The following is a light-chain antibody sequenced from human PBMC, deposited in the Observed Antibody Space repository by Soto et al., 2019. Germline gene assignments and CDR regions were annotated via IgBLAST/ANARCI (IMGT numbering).Light chain of an antibody. CDR2: GAS. J-gene: IGKJ1*01. CDR1: QSLSSN. V-gene: IGKV3-15*01. CDR3: QQNLGVHT. Sequence: EIVLTQSPATLCVSPGGRATLSCRASQSLSSNLAWYQQKPGQAPRLLIYGASTRATGIPARFSGSGSGTEFTLTISSLEPEDSAVYYCQQNLGVHTFGQGTKVDI.